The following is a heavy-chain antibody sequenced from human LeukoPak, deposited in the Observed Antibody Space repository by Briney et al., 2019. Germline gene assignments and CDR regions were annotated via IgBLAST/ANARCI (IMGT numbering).Heavy chain of an antibody. D-gene: IGHD3-16*01. CDR2: ISYDGHPE. CDR1: RRTFKDYS. CDR3: ARDRIRRCLWGFYFDV. Sequence: GGSLILSCTASRRTFKDYSRHWVRQAPGKGPECLGIISYDGHPEFYADSVKDRFTISRDNSNNTLFLQMNSLRPEDTAVYYCARDRIRRCLWGFYFDVWGQGTLVTVSS. V-gene: IGHV3-30*04. J-gene: IGHJ4*02.